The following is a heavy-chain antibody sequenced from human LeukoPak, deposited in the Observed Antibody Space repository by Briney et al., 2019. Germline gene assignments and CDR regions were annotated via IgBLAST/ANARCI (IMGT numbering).Heavy chain of an antibody. J-gene: IGHJ3*02. V-gene: IGHV3-20*04. CDR2: LNAGGGSL. Sequence: GGSLRLSCGASGFTHDDYGMIWVRQARGKGREWVSGLNAGGGSLGYADSVKGRVTIYRENANNSLYLQMNSLRAEDTAVYYCARDLYYDNSGYPITIWGQGTMVTVSS. CDR1: GFTHDDYG. D-gene: IGHD3-22*01. CDR3: ARDLYYDNSGYPITI.